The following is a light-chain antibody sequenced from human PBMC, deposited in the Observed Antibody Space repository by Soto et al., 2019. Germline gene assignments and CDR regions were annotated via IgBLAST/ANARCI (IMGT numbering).Light chain of an antibody. CDR3: QRFGRSPPSWT. J-gene: IGKJ1*01. Sequence: ETVLTQSPGTLSLSPGERATLSCRASQSVSSNYLAWYQQKPGQAPRLLIYGASTRATGIPDRFSGSVSGTDFTLTISRLVPEDFAVYYCQRFGRSPPSWTFGQGTKVEIK. V-gene: IGKV3-20*01. CDR1: QSVSSNY. CDR2: GAS.